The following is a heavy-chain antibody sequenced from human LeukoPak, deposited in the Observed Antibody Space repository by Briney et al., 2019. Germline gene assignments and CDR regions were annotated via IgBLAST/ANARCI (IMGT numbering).Heavy chain of an antibody. V-gene: IGHV3-23*01. CDR3: AKDYTTYYYDSSGWLH. CDR2: ISGSGGST. Sequence: GGSLRLSCAASGFTFSSYAMSWVRQAPGKGLEWVSAISGSGGSTYYADSVKGRFTISRDNSKNTLYLQMNSLRAEDTAVYYCAKDYTTYYYDSSGWLHWGQGTLVTVSS. D-gene: IGHD3-22*01. J-gene: IGHJ4*02. CDR1: GFTFSSYA.